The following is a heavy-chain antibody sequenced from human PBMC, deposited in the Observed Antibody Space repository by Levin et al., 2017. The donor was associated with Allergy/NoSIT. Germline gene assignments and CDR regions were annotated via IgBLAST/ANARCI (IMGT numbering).Heavy chain of an antibody. J-gene: IGHJ4*02. CDR3: AKGSRTSGWVD. CDR2: SVTAGAK. V-gene: IGHV3-23*01. Sequence: GGSLRLSCTASGFTFSSSAMSWVRQAPGKGLEWVSASVTAGAKYYADSVKGRFTISRDTSKNTLYLQINSLRAEDTAVYYCAKGSRTSGWVDWGQGTLVTVSS. D-gene: IGHD6-19*01. CDR1: GFTFSSSA.